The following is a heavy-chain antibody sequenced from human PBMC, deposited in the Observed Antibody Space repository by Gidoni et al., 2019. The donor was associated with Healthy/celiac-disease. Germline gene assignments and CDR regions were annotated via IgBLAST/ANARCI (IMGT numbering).Heavy chain of an antibody. CDR2: ISSSSSTI. Sequence: EVQLVESGGGLVQPGGSLRLSCAASGFTFSSYSMNWVRQAPGKGLEWVSYISSSSSTIYYADSVKGRFTISRDNAKNSQYLQMNSLRDEDTAVYYCARGGIAVAGYYYGMDVWGQGTTVTVSS. CDR3: ARGGIAVAGYYYGMDV. V-gene: IGHV3-48*02. CDR1: GFTFSSYS. D-gene: IGHD6-19*01. J-gene: IGHJ6*02.